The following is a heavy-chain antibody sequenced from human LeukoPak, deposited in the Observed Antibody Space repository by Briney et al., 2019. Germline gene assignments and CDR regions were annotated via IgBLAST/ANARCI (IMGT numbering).Heavy chain of an antibody. J-gene: IGHJ5*02. CDR2: INPNSGGT. V-gene: IGHV1-2*02. D-gene: IGHD1-26*01. CDR1: GYIFTGYY. Sequence: ASVKVSCKASGYIFTGYYMHWVRQAPGQGLEWMGWINPNSGGTNYAQKFQGRVTMTRDTSISTDYMELTSLTSDDTAVYYCARDNSVGETAWWFDPWGQGTLVTVSS. CDR3: ARDNSVGETAWWFDP.